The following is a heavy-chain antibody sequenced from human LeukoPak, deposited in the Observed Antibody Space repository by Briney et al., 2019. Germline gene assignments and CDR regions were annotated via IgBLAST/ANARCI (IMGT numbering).Heavy chain of an antibody. V-gene: IGHV4-31*03. CDR1: GDSITSGGYH. J-gene: IGHJ5*02. CDR3: ARDYGDYFRWFDP. CDR2: ISNSGST. D-gene: IGHD4-17*01. Sequence: SQTLSLTCTVSGDSITSGGYHWTWIRQHSGKGLERIGYISNSGSTYYTLSLKSRVNISMDTSKNQFSLTLTSVNAADTAVYYCARDYGDYFRWFDPWGQGTLVTVSS.